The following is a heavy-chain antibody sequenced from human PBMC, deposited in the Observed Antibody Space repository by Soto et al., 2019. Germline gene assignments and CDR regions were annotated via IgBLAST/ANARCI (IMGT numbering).Heavy chain of an antibody. CDR2: ISGSGIDI. CDR3: AREGVTNYTDYYFDL. D-gene: IGHD4-4*01. Sequence: GSLRLSCAASGFAFYYYNINCCRHSPWRWLEWVSSISGSGIDIHFTDSVKGRFTISRDNAKTSLYLQMDSLRPEDTAIYYCAREGVTNYTDYYFDLWGHGALVTVSS. CDR1: GFAFYYYN. J-gene: IGHJ4*01. V-gene: IGHV3-21*01.